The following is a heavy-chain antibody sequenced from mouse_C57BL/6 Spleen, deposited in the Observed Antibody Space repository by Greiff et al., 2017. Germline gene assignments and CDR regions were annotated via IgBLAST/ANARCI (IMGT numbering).Heavy chain of an antibody. Sequence: EVKVEESGPGLVKPSQSLSLTCSVTGYSITSGYYWNWIRQFPGNKLEWMGYISYDGSNNYNPSLKNRISITRDTSKNQFFLKLNSVTTEDTATYYCARGESLHYFDYWGQGTTLTVSS. J-gene: IGHJ2*01. CDR3: ARGESLHYFDY. CDR2: ISYDGSN. V-gene: IGHV3-6*01. CDR1: GYSITSGYY. D-gene: IGHD6-2*01.